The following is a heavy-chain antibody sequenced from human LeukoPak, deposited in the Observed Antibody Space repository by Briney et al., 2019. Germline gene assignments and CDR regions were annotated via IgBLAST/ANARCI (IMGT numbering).Heavy chain of an antibody. CDR3: ARRFKSLSTSSKYYYYCYGMDV. CDR2: INHSGST. CDR1: GGSFSGYY. Sequence: SETLSLTCAVYGGSFSGYYWSWIRQPPGKGLEWIGEINHSGSTNYNPSLKSRVTISVDTSKNQFSLKLSSVTAADTAVYYCARRFKSLSTSSKYYYYCYGMDVWGQGTTVTVSS. V-gene: IGHV4-34*01. D-gene: IGHD2-2*01. J-gene: IGHJ6*02.